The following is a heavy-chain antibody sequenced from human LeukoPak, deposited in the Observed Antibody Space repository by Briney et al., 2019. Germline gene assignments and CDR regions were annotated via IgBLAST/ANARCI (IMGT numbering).Heavy chain of an antibody. CDR3: ARGIAAAGYDAFDI. CDR2: ISYDGSNK. Sequence: PGGSLRLSCAASGFTFSSFGMHWVRQAPGKGLEWVAVISYDGSNKYYADSVKGRFTISRDSSKNTLFLQMSSLRVEDTAVYYCARGIAAAGYDAFDIWGQGTMVTVSS. J-gene: IGHJ3*02. V-gene: IGHV3-30*03. D-gene: IGHD6-13*01. CDR1: GFTFSSFG.